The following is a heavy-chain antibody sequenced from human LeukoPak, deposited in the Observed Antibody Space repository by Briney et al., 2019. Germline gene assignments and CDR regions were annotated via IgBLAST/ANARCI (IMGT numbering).Heavy chain of an antibody. V-gene: IGHV3-23*01. CDR1: GITLSNYG. Sequence: QSGGSLRLSCAVSGITLSNYGMSWVRKAPEKGLEWVAGMSGSGGGTNYADSVKGRFTVSRDNSKNTLYLQMKSLRAEDRAVYFCAKRGVVIRVILVGFYKEAYYFDSWGQGALVTVSS. CDR2: MSGSGGGT. J-gene: IGHJ4*02. CDR3: AKRGVVIRVILVGFYKEAYYFDS. D-gene: IGHD3-22*01.